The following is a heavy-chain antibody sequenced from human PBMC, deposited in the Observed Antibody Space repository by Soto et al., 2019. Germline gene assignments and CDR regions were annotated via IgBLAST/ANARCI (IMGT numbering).Heavy chain of an antibody. Sequence: GESLKISCKGVVATYLIAWVRQLPGKGLEWMGIIYPLNSETRYSPSFQGQVTISADTSTDTAYLQWSSLKASDTATYYCARPSNGYSGYDYRRSYYYALDVWGQGTTVTVS. CDR1: VATYL. V-gene: IGHV5-51*01. D-gene: IGHD5-12*01. CDR2: IYPLNSET. CDR3: ARPSNGYSGYDYRRSYYYALDV. J-gene: IGHJ6*02.